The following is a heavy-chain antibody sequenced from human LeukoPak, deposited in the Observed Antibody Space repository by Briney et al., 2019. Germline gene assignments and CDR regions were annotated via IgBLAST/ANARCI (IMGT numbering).Heavy chain of an antibody. CDR3: AKVPFYDFWSGYYLCIFDY. D-gene: IGHD3-3*01. Sequence: PGGSLRLSCAASGFTFSNYAMSWVRQAPGKGLEWVSAISGSGGSTYYADSVKGRFTISRDNSKSTLYLQMNSLRAEDTAVYYWAKVPFYDFWSGYYLCIFDYWGQGTLVTVSS. CDR1: GFTFSNYA. V-gene: IGHV3-23*01. CDR2: ISGSGGST. J-gene: IGHJ4*02.